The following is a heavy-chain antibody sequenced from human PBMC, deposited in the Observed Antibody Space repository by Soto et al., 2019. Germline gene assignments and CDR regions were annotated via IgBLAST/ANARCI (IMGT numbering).Heavy chain of an antibody. Sequence: QVQLQQWGAGLLKPSETLSLTCAVYGGSFSGYYWSWIRQPPGKGLEWIGEINHSGSTNYNPSLKSRVHISVDTSKNKFTLKLSSVTAAATSVYYCARGGGSTGSYRPRELCQCAQIFDYWGQGTLGTVS. D-gene: IGHD3-16*02. J-gene: IGHJ4*02. CDR1: GGSFSGYY. V-gene: IGHV4-34*01. CDR2: INHSGST. CDR3: ARGGGSTGSYRPRELCQCAQIFDY.